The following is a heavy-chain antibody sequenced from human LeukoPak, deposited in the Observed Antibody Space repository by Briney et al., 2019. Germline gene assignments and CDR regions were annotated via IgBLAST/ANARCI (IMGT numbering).Heavy chain of an antibody. CDR1: GGSFSGYY. D-gene: IGHD4-17*01. Sequence: SETLSLTCAVYGGSFSGYYWSWIRQPPGKGLEWIGEINHSGSTNYNPSLKSRVTISVDTSKNQFSLKLSSVTAADTAVYYCARERMGLHDYGDAVLAFDIWGQGTMVTVSS. V-gene: IGHV4-34*01. CDR3: ARERMGLHDYGDAVLAFDI. J-gene: IGHJ3*02. CDR2: INHSGST.